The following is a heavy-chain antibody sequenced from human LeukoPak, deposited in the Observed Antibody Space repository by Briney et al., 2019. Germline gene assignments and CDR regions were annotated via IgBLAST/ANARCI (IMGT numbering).Heavy chain of an antibody. D-gene: IGHD5-12*01. Sequence: GESLKISCKASGYTFTNYWIGWVRQKPGKGLEWMGTIYPGDSDTRYSPSFQGHVTISADRSISTAYLQWSSLRASDSAMYYCARRAYSHEWFDPWGQGILVTVSS. CDR1: GYTFTNYW. CDR3: ARRAYSHEWFDP. CDR2: IYPGDSDT. V-gene: IGHV5-51*01. J-gene: IGHJ5*02.